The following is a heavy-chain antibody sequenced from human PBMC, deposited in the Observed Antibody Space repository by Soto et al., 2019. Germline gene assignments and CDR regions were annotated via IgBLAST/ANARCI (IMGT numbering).Heavy chain of an antibody. Sequence: GGSLRLSCAASGFTFSSYGMHWVRQAPGKGLEWVAVIWYDGSNKYYADSVKGRFTISRDNSKNTLYLQMNSLRAEDTAVYYCARGSYSSGRPQEDYYYGMDVWGQGTTVTVSS. J-gene: IGHJ6*02. CDR2: IWYDGSNK. CDR1: GFTFSSYG. V-gene: IGHV3-33*01. D-gene: IGHD6-19*01. CDR3: ARGSYSSGRPQEDYYYGMDV.